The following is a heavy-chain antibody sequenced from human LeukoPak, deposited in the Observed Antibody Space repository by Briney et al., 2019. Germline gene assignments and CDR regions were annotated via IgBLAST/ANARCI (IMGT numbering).Heavy chain of an antibody. V-gene: IGHV4-39*07. J-gene: IGHJ4*02. Sequence: ASETLSLTCTVSGGSISSSSYYWGWIRQPPGKGLEWIGSIYYSGSTNYNPSLKSRVTISVDTSKNQFSLKLSSVTAADTAVYYCARVTNVLRFLEWLPAVYYFDYWGQGTLVTVSS. CDR3: ARVTNVLRFLEWLPAVYYFDY. CDR1: GGSISSSSYY. D-gene: IGHD3-3*01. CDR2: IYYSGST.